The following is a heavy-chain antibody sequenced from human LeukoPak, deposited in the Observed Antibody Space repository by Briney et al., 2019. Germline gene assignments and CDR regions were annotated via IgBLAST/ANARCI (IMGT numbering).Heavy chain of an antibody. V-gene: IGHV3-48*04. CDR2: ISSSSSTI. Sequence: PGGSLRLSCAASGFTFSSYSMNWVRQAPGKGLEWVSYISSSSSTIYYADSVKGRFTISRDNAKNSLYLQMNSLRAEDTAVYYCAREYGDYSFDYWGQGTLVTVSS. J-gene: IGHJ4*02. D-gene: IGHD4-17*01. CDR3: AREYGDYSFDY. CDR1: GFTFSSYS.